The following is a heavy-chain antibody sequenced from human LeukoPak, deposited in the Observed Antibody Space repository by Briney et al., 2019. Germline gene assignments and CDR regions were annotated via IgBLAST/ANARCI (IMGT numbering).Heavy chain of an antibody. Sequence: GGSLRLSCAASGFTVSSNYMSWVRQAPGKGLEWVSVIYSGGSTYYADSVKGRFTISRDNSKNTLYLQMNSLRAEDTAVYYCATDHGSGSWNYYAKTFDIWGRGTMVTVSS. D-gene: IGHD3-10*01. CDR1: GFTVSSNY. CDR3: ATDHGSGSWNYYAKTFDI. CDR2: IYSGGST. V-gene: IGHV3-53*01. J-gene: IGHJ3*02.